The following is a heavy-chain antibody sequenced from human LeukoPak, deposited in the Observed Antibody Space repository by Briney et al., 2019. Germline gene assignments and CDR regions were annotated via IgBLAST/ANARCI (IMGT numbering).Heavy chain of an antibody. CDR2: MNPNSGNT. V-gene: IGHV1-8*02. CDR3: ARNLWFGDEYYYGMDV. Sequence: VASVKVSCKASGYTFTSYDINWVRQATGQGLEWMGWMNPNSGNTGYAQKFQGRVAMTRNTSISTAYMELSSLRSEDTAVYYCARNLWFGDEYYYGMDVWGQGTTVTVSS. CDR1: GYTFTSYD. D-gene: IGHD3-10*01. J-gene: IGHJ6*02.